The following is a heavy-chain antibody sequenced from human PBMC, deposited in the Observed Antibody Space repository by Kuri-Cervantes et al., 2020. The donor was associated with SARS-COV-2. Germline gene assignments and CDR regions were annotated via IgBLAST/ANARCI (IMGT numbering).Heavy chain of an antibody. CDR1: GYRFTSNY. Sequence: ASVKVSCKASGYRFTSNYMHWVRQAPGQGLEWMGIINPSEGYTTYAQKFQGRVTMTRDTSTSTVYMELSSLRSEDTAVYYCASRRGFLAYNDAFDIWGQGTMVTVSS. D-gene: IGHD3-3*01. J-gene: IGHJ3*02. CDR3: ASRRGFLAYNDAFDI. V-gene: IGHV1-46*01. CDR2: INPSEGYT.